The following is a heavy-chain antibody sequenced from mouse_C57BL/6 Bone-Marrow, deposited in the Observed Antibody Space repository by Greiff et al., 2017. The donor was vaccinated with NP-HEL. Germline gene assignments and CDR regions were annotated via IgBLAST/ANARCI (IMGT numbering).Heavy chain of an antibody. CDR3: ARSDNYQAWFAY. Sequence: QVQLQQSGAELARPGASVKLSCKASGYTFTSYGISWVKQRTGQGLEWIGEIYPRSGNTYYNEKFKGKATLTADKSSSTAYMELRSLTSEDSAVYFCARSDNYQAWFAYWGQGTLVTVSA. CDR2: IYPRSGNT. D-gene: IGHD1-3*01. V-gene: IGHV1-81*01. CDR1: GYTFTSYG. J-gene: IGHJ3*01.